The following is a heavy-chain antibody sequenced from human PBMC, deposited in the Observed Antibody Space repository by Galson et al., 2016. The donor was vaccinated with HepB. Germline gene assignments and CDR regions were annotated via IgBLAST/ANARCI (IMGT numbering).Heavy chain of an antibody. CDR3: ASGLIATGASYYYNVMDV. J-gene: IGHJ6*02. CDR1: GYSFTDYR. Sequence: SVKVSCKASGYSFTDYRIHWVRQAPGQGLECMGVINPRGSATDYVQKFQGRVTMTSDTSTRTVYMELSSLTFEDTAVYFCASGLIATGASYYYNVMDVWGQGTTVTVS. D-gene: IGHD1-1*01. CDR2: INPRGSAT. V-gene: IGHV1-46*01.